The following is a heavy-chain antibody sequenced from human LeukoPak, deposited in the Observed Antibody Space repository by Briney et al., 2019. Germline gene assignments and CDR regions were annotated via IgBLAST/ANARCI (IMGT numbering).Heavy chain of an antibody. J-gene: IGHJ5*02. CDR3: ASLVVVSAANWFDP. D-gene: IGHD2-21*02. V-gene: IGHV4-31*03. CDR1: GGSISSGGYY. CDR2: IYYSGST. Sequence: PSQTLSLTCTVSGGSISSGGYYWSWIRQHPGKGLEWIGYIYYSGSTYYNPSLKSRVTISVDTSKNQFSLKLSSVTAADTAVYYRASLVVVSAANWFDPWGQGTLVTVSS.